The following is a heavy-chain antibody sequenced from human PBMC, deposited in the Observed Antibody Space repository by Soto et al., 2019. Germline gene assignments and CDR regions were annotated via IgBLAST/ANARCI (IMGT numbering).Heavy chain of an antibody. CDR3: AKGALDSGSSDY. Sequence: QVQLVESGGGVVQPGRSLRLSCAASGFTFSSYGMHWVRQAPGKGLEWVAVISYDGSNKYYADSVKGRFTISRDNSKNTVYLQMNSLRAEDTAVYYCAKGALDSGSSDYWGQGTLVTVSS. J-gene: IGHJ4*02. D-gene: IGHD1-26*01. CDR1: GFTFSSYG. V-gene: IGHV3-30*18. CDR2: ISYDGSNK.